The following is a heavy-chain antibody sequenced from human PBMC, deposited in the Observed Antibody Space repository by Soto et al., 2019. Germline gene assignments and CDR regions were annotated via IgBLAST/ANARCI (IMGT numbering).Heavy chain of an antibody. CDR2: ISWNSASI. J-gene: IGHJ4*02. CDR3: VKGLNIDYNSAWFYFDF. D-gene: IGHD6-19*01. V-gene: IGHV3-9*01. Sequence: GGSLRLSCAASGFILDDFAMHWVRQGPGKGLEWVLVISWNSASIDYRDSVKGRFTISRDNAKNVLYLQMNSLRVEDTALYYCVKGLNIDYNSAWFYFDFWGLGTVVTVSS. CDR1: GFILDDFA.